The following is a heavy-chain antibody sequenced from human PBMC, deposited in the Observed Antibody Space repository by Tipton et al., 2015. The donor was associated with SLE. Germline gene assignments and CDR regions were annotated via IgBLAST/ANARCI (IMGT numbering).Heavy chain of an antibody. CDR3: ARVWLNNAFDI. J-gene: IGHJ3*02. Sequence: LRLSCAVSSFSLSRDYYWGWVRQSPGKGLEWLGSIYHSGSTYYNPSLKSRVTMSVDMSKNQIFLKMTSVTAADSAVYFCARVWLNNAFDIWGQGTRVTVSS. CDR2: IYHSGST. V-gene: IGHV4-38-2*01. CDR1: SFSLSRDYY. D-gene: IGHD3-16*01.